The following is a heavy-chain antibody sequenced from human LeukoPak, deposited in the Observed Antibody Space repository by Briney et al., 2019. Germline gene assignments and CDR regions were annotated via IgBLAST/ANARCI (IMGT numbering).Heavy chain of an antibody. J-gene: IGHJ4*02. Sequence: SETLSLTCTVSGYSISSGYYWGWIRQPPGKGLGWIGSIYHSGSTYYNPSLKSRVTISVDMSKNQFSLKLSSVTAADTAVYYCARVVGFGELLIDYWGQGTLVTVSS. CDR2: IYHSGST. CDR3: ARVVGFGELLIDY. V-gene: IGHV4-38-2*02. CDR1: GYSISSGYY. D-gene: IGHD3-10*01.